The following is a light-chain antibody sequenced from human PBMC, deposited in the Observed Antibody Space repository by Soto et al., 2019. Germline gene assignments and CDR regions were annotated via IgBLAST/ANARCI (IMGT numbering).Light chain of an antibody. V-gene: IGKV1-5*01. CDR1: QSISSW. CDR2: DAS. CDR3: QQYNSYQ. Sequence: DIQMTQSPSTLSASVGDRVTITCRASQSISSWLAWYQQKPGKAPKLLIYDASSLESGVTSRFSGSGSGTEFTLTISSLQPDDFATYYCQQYNSYQFGQGTKVEIK. J-gene: IGKJ1*01.